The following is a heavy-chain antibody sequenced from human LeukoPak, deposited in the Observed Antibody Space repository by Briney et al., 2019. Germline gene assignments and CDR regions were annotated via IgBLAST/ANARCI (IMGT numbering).Heavy chain of an antibody. CDR1: GGSISSGGYY. V-gene: IGHV4-31*03. CDR3: ARDSFSGMDV. D-gene: IGHD2-15*01. Sequence: PSETLXLTCTVSGGSISSGGYYWSWIRQHPGKGLEWIGYIYYSGSTYYNPSLKSRVTISVDTSKNQFSLKLSSVTAADTAVYYCARDSFSGMDVWGQGTTVTVSS. CDR2: IYYSGST. J-gene: IGHJ6*02.